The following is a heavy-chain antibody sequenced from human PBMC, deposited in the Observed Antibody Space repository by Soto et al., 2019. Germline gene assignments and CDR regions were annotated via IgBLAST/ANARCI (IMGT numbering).Heavy chain of an antibody. CDR1: GFTFSSYE. J-gene: IGHJ6*02. V-gene: IGHV3-48*03. Sequence: EVQLVESGGGLVQPGGSLRLSCAASGFTFSSYEMNWVRQAPGKGLEWVSYISSSGSTIYYADSVKGRFTISRDNAKNSLYLQMNSLRAEDTAVYYCWRDYYDFWSGYYYYYYYGMDVWGQGTTVTVSS. D-gene: IGHD3-3*01. CDR3: WRDYYDFWSGYYYYYYYGMDV. CDR2: ISSSGSTI.